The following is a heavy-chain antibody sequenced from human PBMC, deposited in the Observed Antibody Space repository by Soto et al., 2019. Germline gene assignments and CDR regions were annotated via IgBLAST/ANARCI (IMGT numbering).Heavy chain of an antibody. J-gene: IGHJ4*02. CDR2: IIPIFGTA. D-gene: IGHD5-18*01. CDR3: ANAGYSYGDFDY. Sequence: SVKVSCKASGGTFSSYAISWLRQAPGQGLEWMGGIIPIFGTANYAQKFQGRVTITADESTSTAYMELSSLRSEDTAVYYCANAGYSYGDFDYWGQGTLVTVSS. CDR1: GGTFSSYA. V-gene: IGHV1-69*13.